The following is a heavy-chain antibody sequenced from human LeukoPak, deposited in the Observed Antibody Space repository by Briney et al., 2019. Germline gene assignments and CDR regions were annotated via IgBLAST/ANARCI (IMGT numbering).Heavy chain of an antibody. CDR3: ARHYLSGSYLDY. J-gene: IGHJ4*02. CDR1: GGSISSGSYY. D-gene: IGHD1-26*01. V-gene: IGHV4-61*02. CDR2: IYTSGST. Sequence: SQTLSLTCTVSGGSISSGSYYWSWIRQPAGKGLEWIGRIYTSGSTNYNPSLKSRVTISVDTSKNQFSLKLSSVTAADAAVYYCARHYLSGSYLDYWGQGTLVTVSS.